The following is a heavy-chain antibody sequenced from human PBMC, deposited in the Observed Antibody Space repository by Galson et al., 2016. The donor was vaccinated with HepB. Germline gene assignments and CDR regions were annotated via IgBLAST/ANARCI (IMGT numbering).Heavy chain of an antibody. CDR1: GGTFSSYT. Sequence: SVKVSCKASGGTFSSYTISWVRQAPGQGLEWMGRFMPILDMPHYAQKFLGRVTITADKSTKTAYMELSSLRSEDTAVYYCAIEVFRAIDAGVGWGQGTLVTVSS. V-gene: IGHV1-69*04. CDR3: AIEVFRAIDAGVG. D-gene: IGHD2-8*01. CDR2: FMPILDMP. J-gene: IGHJ4*02.